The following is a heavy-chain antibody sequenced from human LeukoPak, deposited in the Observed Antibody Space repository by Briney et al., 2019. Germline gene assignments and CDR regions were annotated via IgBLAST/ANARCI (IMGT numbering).Heavy chain of an antibody. CDR2: IYYSGST. CDR3: ARPRSSGYYSGAFDI. D-gene: IGHD3-22*01. V-gene: IGHV4-39*01. CDR1: GGSISSSSYY. J-gene: IGHJ3*02. Sequence: SETLSLTCTVSGGSISSSSYYWGWIRQPPGKGLEWIGSIYYSGSTYYNPSLKSRVTISVDTSNNQFSLKLSSVTAADTAVYYCARPRSSGYYSGAFDIWGQGTMVTVSS.